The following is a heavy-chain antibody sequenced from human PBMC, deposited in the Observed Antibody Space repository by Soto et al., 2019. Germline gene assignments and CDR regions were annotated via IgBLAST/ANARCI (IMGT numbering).Heavy chain of an antibody. CDR1: GFTVSSNY. V-gene: IGHV3-53*04. J-gene: IGHJ3*02. D-gene: IGHD3-3*01. CDR3: AGGWRVDAFDS. CDR2: ISSGGST. Sequence: EVQLVESGGGLVQPGGSLRLSCAASGFTVSSNYMSWVRQAPGKGLEWVSVISSGGSTYYADSVKGRFTISRHNAKNTQSLQMNSLRGEDAGVHYCAGGWRVDAFDSWGQGTMVTVSS.